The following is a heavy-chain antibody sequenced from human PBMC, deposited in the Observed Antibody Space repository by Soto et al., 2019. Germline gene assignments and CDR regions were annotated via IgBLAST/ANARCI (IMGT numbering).Heavy chain of an antibody. J-gene: IGHJ6*02. CDR1: GFTFSSYG. Sequence: PGGSLRLSCAASGFTFSSYGMHWVRQAPGKGLEWVSYISSSSSSIYYADSVKGRFTISRDNAKNSVYLQMNSLRDEDTAVYYCASGSCSGGSCYYRDVWGQGTTVTVSS. CDR2: ISSSSSSI. D-gene: IGHD2-15*01. V-gene: IGHV3-48*02. CDR3: ASGSCSGGSCYYRDV.